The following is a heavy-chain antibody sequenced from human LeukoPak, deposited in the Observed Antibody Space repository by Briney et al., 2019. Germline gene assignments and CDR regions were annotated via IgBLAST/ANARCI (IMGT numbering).Heavy chain of an antibody. CDR2: IYYSGST. CDR3: ARHVLGTATVADY. J-gene: IGHJ4*02. CDR1: GGSIGYYY. V-gene: IGHV4-59*08. Sequence: SETLSLTCTVSGGSIGYYYWSWIRQPPRKGLEWIGYIYYSGSTNYNPSLKSRVTISVDPSKNQFSLKLTSVTAADTAVYYCARHVLGTATVADYWGQGTLVTVSS. D-gene: IGHD5-18*01.